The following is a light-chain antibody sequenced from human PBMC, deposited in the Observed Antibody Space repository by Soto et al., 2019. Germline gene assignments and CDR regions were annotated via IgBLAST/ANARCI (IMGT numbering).Light chain of an antibody. CDR2: GAS. V-gene: IGKV3-20*01. CDR1: QSVSSSY. J-gene: IGKJ3*01. CDR3: QVYGSSPLFT. Sequence: EIVLTQSPDTLSLSPGERATLSCRASQSVSSSYLAWFQQKPGQTPRLLISGASSRATGIPDRFSGSGSGTDVSLTISRLEPEDFAVYWCQVYGSSPLFTFGPGTKVDIK.